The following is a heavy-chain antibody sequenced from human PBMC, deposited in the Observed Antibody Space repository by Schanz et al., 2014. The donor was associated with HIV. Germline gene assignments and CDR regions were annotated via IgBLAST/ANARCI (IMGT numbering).Heavy chain of an antibody. Sequence: EVHLVESGGGSVKPGGSLRLSCAASGFTFSRYWMTWVRQAPGKGLEWVANIKEDGSEKYHADAVKGRFTISRDKAKNSLFLQMESLRAEDTAVYYCARDGGEVWGQGTTVTVS. V-gene: IGHV3-7*01. CDR2: IKEDGSEK. CDR1: GFTFSRYW. D-gene: IGHD3-16*01. CDR3: ARDGGEV. J-gene: IGHJ6*02.